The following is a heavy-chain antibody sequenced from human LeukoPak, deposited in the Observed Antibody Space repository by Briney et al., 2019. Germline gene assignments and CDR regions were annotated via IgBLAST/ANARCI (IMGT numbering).Heavy chain of an antibody. Sequence: GASVKVSCKASGYTFTSYYMHWVRQAPGQGLEWMGWINPNSGGTNYAQKFQGRVTMTRDTSISTAYMELSRLRSDDTAVYYCARGRVNNNYYYYMDVWGKGTTVTISS. CDR2: INPNSGGT. CDR3: ARGRVNNNYYYYMDV. V-gene: IGHV1-2*02. J-gene: IGHJ6*03. CDR1: GYTFTSYY. D-gene: IGHD2/OR15-2a*01.